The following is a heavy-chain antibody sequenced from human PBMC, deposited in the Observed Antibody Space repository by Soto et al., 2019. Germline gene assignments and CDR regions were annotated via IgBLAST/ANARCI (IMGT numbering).Heavy chain of an antibody. CDR2: INPNSGGT. CDR3: ASAAVTGTAGLDF. D-gene: IGHD6-19*01. CDR1: GDTFGGFY. V-gene: IGHV1-2*02. J-gene: IGHJ4*02. Sequence: ASVKVYCKASGDTFGGFYMHSVRQAPGQGLEWMGWINPNSGGTKSAEKFQGRVTMTRDTSISTAYMELSRLTSDDTAVYYCASAAVTGTAGLDFWGQGTQVTVSS.